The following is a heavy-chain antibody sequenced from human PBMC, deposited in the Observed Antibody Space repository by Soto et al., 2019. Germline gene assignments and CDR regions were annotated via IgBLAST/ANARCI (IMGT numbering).Heavy chain of an antibody. D-gene: IGHD5-12*01. CDR3: AGISGYYFSPYNWSAP. Sequence: SETLSLTCAVYGGSFSGYYWSYIRQPPGKGLEWIGEINHSGSTNYNPSLKSRVTMSVDTSKNQFSLKLTSVTAADTAVYYCAGISGYYFSPYNWSAPGGRGTLVTVSS. CDR2: INHSGST. V-gene: IGHV4-34*01. CDR1: GGSFSGYY. J-gene: IGHJ5*02.